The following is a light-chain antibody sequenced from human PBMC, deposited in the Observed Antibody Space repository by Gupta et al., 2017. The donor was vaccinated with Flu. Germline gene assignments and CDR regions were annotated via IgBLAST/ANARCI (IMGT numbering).Light chain of an antibody. Sequence: ELVMTQSPATLSVSPGERATLSCRASQSVASNLAWYQQKPAPAPRLLMYGASTRATGIPPRVSGRRSRTEFTRTISSLQSEDCAAYDCQNYSGWPPERTFGQGTKLEIK. CDR1: QSVASN. CDR2: GAS. J-gene: IGKJ1*01. CDR3: QNYSGWPPERT. V-gene: IGKV3-15*01.